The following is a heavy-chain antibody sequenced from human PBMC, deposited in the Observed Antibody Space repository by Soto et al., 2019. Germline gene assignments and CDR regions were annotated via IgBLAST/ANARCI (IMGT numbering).Heavy chain of an antibody. CDR2: IYYSGST. Sequence: SETLSLTCTVSGGSISSYYWSWIRQPPGKGLEWIGYIYYSGSTNYNPSLKSRVTISVDTSKNQFSLKLSSVTAADTAVYYCARQIRYFDWLPTGGDYYYYMDVWGKGTTVTVSS. D-gene: IGHD3-9*01. J-gene: IGHJ6*03. CDR3: ARQIRYFDWLPTGGDYYYYMDV. CDR1: GGSISSYY. V-gene: IGHV4-59*08.